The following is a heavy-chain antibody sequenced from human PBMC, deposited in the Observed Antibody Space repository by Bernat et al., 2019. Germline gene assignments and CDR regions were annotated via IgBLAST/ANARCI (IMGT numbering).Heavy chain of an antibody. V-gene: IGHV3-30-3*01. CDR1: GFTFSSYA. J-gene: IGHJ6*02. CDR2: ISYDGSNN. D-gene: IGHD6-6*01. CDR3: ARVREVDSSSYYYYYGMDV. Sequence: QVQLVESGGGVVQPGRSLRLSCAASGFTFSSYAMHWVRQAPGKGLEWVAVISYDGSNNYSADAVKGRFTISKDNSKNTLYLQMNSLRAEDTAVYYCARVREVDSSSYYYYYGMDVWGQGTTVTVSS.